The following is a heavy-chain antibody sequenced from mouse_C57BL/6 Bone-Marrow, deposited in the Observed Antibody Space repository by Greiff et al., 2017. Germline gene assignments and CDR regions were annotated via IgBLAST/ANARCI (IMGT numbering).Heavy chain of an antibody. V-gene: IGHV1-55*01. CDR3: ARMDY. J-gene: IGHJ4*01. CDR2: IYPGSGNT. Sequence: VQLQQPGAELVKPGASVKMSCKASGYTFTSYWITWVKQRPGQGLEWIGDIYPGSGNTYYNEKFKGKATLTADKSSSTAYMELRSLTSEDSAVYFCARMDYWGQGTSVTVSS. CDR1: GYTFTSYW.